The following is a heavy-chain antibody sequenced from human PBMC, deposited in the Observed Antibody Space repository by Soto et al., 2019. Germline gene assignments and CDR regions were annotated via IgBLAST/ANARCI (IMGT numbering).Heavy chain of an antibody. J-gene: IGHJ5*02. CDR3: TREKFDP. Sequence: EVQLVESGGGLVQPGGSLRLSCAASGFTFSNYWMHWVRQVPGKGLVWVSRIKTDGSSTNYADSVKGRFTISRDNDKNTLYLQMNSLRVEDTAVYYCTREKFDPWGQGTLVTVSS. CDR2: IKTDGSST. CDR1: GFTFSNYW. V-gene: IGHV3-74*01.